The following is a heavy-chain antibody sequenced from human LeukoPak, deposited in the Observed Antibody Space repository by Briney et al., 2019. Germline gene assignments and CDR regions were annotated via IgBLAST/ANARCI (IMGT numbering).Heavy chain of an antibody. V-gene: IGHV3-11*04. J-gene: IGHJ4*02. CDR1: GFTFSDSY. D-gene: IGHD6-13*01. CDR2: ISTSGSTI. Sequence: PGGSLRLSCAASGFTFSDSYMTWIRQAPGKGLEWVSYISTSGSTIYYADSVKGRFTISRDNAKNSLYLQMNSLRAEDTAVYYCATSRGSWPDYFDYWGQGTLVTVSS. CDR3: ATSRGSWPDYFDY.